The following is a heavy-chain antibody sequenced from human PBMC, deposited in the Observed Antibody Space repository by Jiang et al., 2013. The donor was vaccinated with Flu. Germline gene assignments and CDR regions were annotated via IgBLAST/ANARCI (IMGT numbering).Heavy chain of an antibody. J-gene: IGHJ3*01. D-gene: IGHD2-15*01. V-gene: IGHV4-59*01. Sequence: GLVKPSETLSLTCTVSGGSISIYYWHWIRQPPGKGLEWIGYVHHTGATSYNPSLESRAIMSVDTFNNQFSLSLGSVTAADTAIYYCAREYSASDFWGQGTLVTVSS. CDR2: VHHTGAT. CDR3: AREYSASDF. CDR1: GGSISIYY.